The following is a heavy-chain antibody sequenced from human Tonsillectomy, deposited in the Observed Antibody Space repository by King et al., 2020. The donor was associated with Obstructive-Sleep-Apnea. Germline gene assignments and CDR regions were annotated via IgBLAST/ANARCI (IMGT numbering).Heavy chain of an antibody. Sequence: VQLVQSGAEVNKPGSSVKGSCKASGGTFSSSAISWVRQAPGQGLEWMGGIISILGIAKFAQKFQGRVTITADKSTSTAYMELSSLRSEDTAVYYCAARGPTTYDAFDIWGQGTMVTVSS. D-gene: IGHD1-14*01. V-gene: IGHV1-69*04. CDR2: IISILGIA. CDR3: AARGPTTYDAFDI. J-gene: IGHJ3*02. CDR1: GGTFSSSA.